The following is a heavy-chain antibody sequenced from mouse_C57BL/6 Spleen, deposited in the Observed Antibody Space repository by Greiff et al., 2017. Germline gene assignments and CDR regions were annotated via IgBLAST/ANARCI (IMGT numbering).Heavy chain of an antibody. CDR1: GYTFTDHT. D-gene: IGHD1-1*01. CDR3: ARDDYYGSFPHFDY. Sequence: QVQLQQSDAELVKPGASVKISCKVSGYTFTDHTIHWMKQRPEQGLEWIGFICPRDGSTKYNEKFKGKATLTADKSSSTAYMQLNSLTSADSAVYVCARDDYYGSFPHFDYWGQGTTLTVSS. CDR2: ICPRDGST. V-gene: IGHV1-78*01. J-gene: IGHJ2*01.